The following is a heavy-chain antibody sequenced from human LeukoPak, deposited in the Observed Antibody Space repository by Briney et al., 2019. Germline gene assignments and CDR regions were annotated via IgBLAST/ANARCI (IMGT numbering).Heavy chain of an antibody. CDR1: GGSISRYY. CDR3: ARDNSGYYSFDY. Sequence: KPSETLSLTCTVSGGSISRYYWSWIRQPPWKGLEWIGYIYYSGSTNYNPSLKSRVTISVDTSKNQFSLKLSSVTAADTAVYYCARDNSGYYSFDYWGQGTLVTVSS. CDR2: IYYSGST. D-gene: IGHD4-17*01. J-gene: IGHJ4*02. V-gene: IGHV4-59*01.